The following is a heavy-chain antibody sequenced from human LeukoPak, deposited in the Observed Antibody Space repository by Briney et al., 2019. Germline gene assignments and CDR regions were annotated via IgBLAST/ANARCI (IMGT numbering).Heavy chain of an antibody. V-gene: IGHV3-30*18. D-gene: IGHD3-10*01. CDR3: AKDIYYYGSGSYYRSLYYYYGMDV. CDR2: ISYDGSNK. CDR1: GFTFSSYG. J-gene: IGHJ6*04. Sequence: GGSLRLSCAASGFTFSSYGMHWVRQAPGKGLEWVAVISYDGSNKYYADSVKGRFTISRDNSKNTLYLQMNSLRAEDTAVYYCAKDIYYYGSGSYYRSLYYYYGMDVWGKGTTVTVSS.